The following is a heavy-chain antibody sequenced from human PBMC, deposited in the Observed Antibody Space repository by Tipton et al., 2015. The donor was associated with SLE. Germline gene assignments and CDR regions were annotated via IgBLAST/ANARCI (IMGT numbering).Heavy chain of an antibody. J-gene: IGHJ4*02. CDR1: GFTFSSYA. V-gene: IGHV3-7*01. CDR3: ANQGDGSSVDY. D-gene: IGHD2-21*01. Sequence: GSLRLSCAASGFTFSSYAMSWVRQAPGKGLEWVANIKQDGSEKYYVDSVKGRFTISRDNAKNSLYLQMNSLRAEDTAVYYCANQGDGSSVDYWGQGTLVTVSS. CDR2: IKQDGSEK.